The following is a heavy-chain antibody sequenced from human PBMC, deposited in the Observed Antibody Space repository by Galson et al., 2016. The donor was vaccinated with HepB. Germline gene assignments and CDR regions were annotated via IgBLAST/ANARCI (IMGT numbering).Heavy chain of an antibody. J-gene: IGHJ6*03. Sequence: SLRLSCAASEFKFDDYAMHWVRQVPGKGLQWVSGISWDSRNIGYAGSVKGRFTISRDNAKNSLYLRMNSLTTEDTALYYCTKAAIAMAPPYYMDVWGKGTRSPSP. V-gene: IGHV3-9*01. CDR2: ISWDSRNI. D-gene: IGHD6-19*01. CDR1: EFKFDDYA. CDR3: TKAAIAMAPPYYMDV.